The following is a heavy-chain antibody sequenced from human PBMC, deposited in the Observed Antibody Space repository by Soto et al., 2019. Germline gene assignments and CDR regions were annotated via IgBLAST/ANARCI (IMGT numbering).Heavy chain of an antibody. J-gene: IGHJ4*02. CDR1: GFTFSDYY. CDR3: ARDPRGDCSSTSCYFY. D-gene: IGHD2-2*01. V-gene: IGHV3-11*06. Sequence: PGGSLRLSCAASGFTFSDYYMTWIRQAPGKGLEWVSYISGSGSYTNYADSVKGRFTISRDNAKNSLYLQMNSLRAEDTAVYYCARDPRGDCSSTSCYFYWGQGTLVTVS. CDR2: ISGSGSYT.